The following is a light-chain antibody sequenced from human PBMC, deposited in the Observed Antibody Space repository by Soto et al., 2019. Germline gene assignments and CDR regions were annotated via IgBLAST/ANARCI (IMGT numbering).Light chain of an antibody. V-gene: IGKV3-15*01. CDR3: QQYNNWPRT. Sequence: ETVMTQSPATLSVSPGERATLSCRASQSVSSNLAWFQQRPGQAPSLLIFGASTRATGIPTRFSGSGSGTEFTLTISSLQSEDFAVYYCQQYNNWPRTFCQGTKVEIK. CDR1: QSVSSN. CDR2: GAS. J-gene: IGKJ1*01.